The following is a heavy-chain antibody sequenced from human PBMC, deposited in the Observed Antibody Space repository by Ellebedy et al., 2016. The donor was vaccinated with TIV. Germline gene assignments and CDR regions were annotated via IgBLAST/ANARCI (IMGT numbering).Heavy chain of an antibody. V-gene: IGHV3-23*01. CDR1: GFIFSSYS. CDR2: ISGSGGST. Sequence: GGSLRLSCAASGFIFSSYSMSWVRQAPGKGLEWVSAISGSGGSTYYADSVKGRFTISRDNSKNTLYLQMNSLRAEDTAVYYCARYEVNKYWYFDLWGRGTLVTVSS. D-gene: IGHD1/OR15-1a*01. J-gene: IGHJ2*01. CDR3: ARYEVNKYWYFDL.